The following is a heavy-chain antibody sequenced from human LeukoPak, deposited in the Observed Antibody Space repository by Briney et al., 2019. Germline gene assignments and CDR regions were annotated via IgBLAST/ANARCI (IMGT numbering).Heavy chain of an antibody. CDR1: GYNLTDYY. CDR3: AREGGIAAADLNWFDP. D-gene: IGHD6-13*01. CDR2: INPNSGGT. J-gene: IGHJ5*02. V-gene: IGHV1-2*02. Sequence: ASVKVSCKASGYNLTDYYMHWVRQAPGQGLEWMGWINPNSGGTNYAQEFQGRVTMTRDTSISTAYMELSGLRSDDTAMYYCAREGGIAAADLNWFDPWGQGTLVTVSS.